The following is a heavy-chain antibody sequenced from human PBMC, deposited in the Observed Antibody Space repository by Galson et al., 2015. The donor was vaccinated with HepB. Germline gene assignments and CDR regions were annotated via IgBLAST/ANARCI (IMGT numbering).Heavy chain of an antibody. J-gene: IGHJ4*02. D-gene: IGHD1-26*01. V-gene: IGHV3-30-3*01. Sequence: SLRLSCAASGFTFSSYAMHWVRQAPGKGLEWVAVISYDGSNKYYADSVKGRFTISRDNSKNTLYLQMNSLRAEDTAVYYCARDRSGSYYVGDYWGQGTLVTVSS. CDR1: GFTFSSYA. CDR2: ISYDGSNK. CDR3: ARDRSGSYYVGDY.